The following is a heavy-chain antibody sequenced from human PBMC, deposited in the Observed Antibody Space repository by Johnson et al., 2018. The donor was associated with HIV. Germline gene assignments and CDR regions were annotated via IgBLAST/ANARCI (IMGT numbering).Heavy chain of an antibody. J-gene: IGHJ3*01. V-gene: IGHV3-7*01. CDR2: IKQDESEK. Sequence: EVQLVESGGGLVQPGGSLKLSCAASGFTFSRYWMSWVRQAPGKGLEWVATIKQDESEKYYADSVTGRFTISRDNSKNTLYLQMNSLRAEDTAVYYCAKDIAAAGNDAFDVWGQGTIVTVSS. D-gene: IGHD6-13*01. CDR1: GFTFSRYW. CDR3: AKDIAAAGNDAFDV.